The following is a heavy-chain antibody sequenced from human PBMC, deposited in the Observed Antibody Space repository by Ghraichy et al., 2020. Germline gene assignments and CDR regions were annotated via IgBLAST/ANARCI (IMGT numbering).Heavy chain of an antibody. CDR2: IYYSGST. CDR1: GGSISSYY. V-gene: IGHV4-59*01. J-gene: IGHJ5*02. Sequence: SETLSLTCTVSGGSISSYYWSWIRQPPGKGLEWIGYIYYSGSTNYNPSLKSRVTISVDTSKNQFSLKLSSVTAADTAVYYCARARESIVGATSWFDPWGQGTLVTVSS. CDR3: ARARESIVGATSWFDP. D-gene: IGHD1-26*01.